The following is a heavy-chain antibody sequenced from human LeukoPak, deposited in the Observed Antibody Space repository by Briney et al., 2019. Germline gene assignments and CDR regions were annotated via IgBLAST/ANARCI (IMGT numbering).Heavy chain of an antibody. CDR2: IYSGGST. J-gene: IGHJ6*02. Sequence: GGSLRLSCAASGFTVSSNYMSWVRQAPGKGLEWVSVIYSGGSTYYADSVKGRFTISRDNSKNTLYLQMNSLRAEDTAVYYCAREDPSYGMDVWGQGTTVTVSS. CDR3: AREDPSYGMDV. CDR1: GFTVSSNY. V-gene: IGHV3-66*01.